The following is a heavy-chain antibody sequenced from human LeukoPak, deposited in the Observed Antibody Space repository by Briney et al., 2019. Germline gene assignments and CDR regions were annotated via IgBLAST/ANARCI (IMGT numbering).Heavy chain of an antibody. CDR3: TRGSIAYYYMDV. V-gene: IGHV4-59*01. D-gene: IGHD3-22*01. Sequence: SETLSLTCTVSGGSISSYYWSWIRQPPGKGLEWIGNIYYSGSTNYNPSLKSRVTISVDTSKNQFSLKLSAVTAADTAVYYCTRGSIAYYYMDVWGKGTTVTISS. J-gene: IGHJ6*03. CDR2: IYYSGST. CDR1: GGSISSYY.